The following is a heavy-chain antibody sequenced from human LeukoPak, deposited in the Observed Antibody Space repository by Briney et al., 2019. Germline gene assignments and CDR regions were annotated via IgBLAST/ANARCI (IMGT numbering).Heavy chain of an antibody. Sequence: ASVKVSCKASGYTFTSYGISWVRQAPGQGLEWMGWISAYNGNTNYAQKLQGRVTMTTDTSTSTAYMELRSLRSDDAAVYYCARKYSSSFALNYYYYMDVWGKGTTVTVSS. J-gene: IGHJ6*03. V-gene: IGHV1-18*01. CDR2: ISAYNGNT. D-gene: IGHD6-6*01. CDR3: ARKYSSSFALNYYYYMDV. CDR1: GYTFTSYG.